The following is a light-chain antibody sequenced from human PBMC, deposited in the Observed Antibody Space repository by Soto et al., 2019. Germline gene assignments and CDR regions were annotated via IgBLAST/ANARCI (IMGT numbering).Light chain of an antibody. CDR1: QSVSSNY. Sequence: EIVLTQSPGTLSLSPGERATLSCRASQSVSSNYLVWYQQNPGQAPRLLIYDTSSRATGIPDRFSGSGSGTDFTLTISRLEPEDFAVYYCQHYGQFGGGTKVEIK. V-gene: IGKV3-20*01. CDR2: DTS. J-gene: IGKJ4*02. CDR3: QHYGQ.